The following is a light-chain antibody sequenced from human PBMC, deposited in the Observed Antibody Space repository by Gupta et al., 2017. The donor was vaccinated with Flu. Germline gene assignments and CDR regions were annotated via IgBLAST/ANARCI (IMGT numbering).Light chain of an antibody. CDR3: QHYGSSDRIT. CDR1: QTVTDKS. V-gene: IGKV3D-20*01. CDR2: DTS. Sequence: NVSLSPGERATLSCGASQTVTDKSSAWYQQKPGLAPRLLIYDTSIRAAGVPDRFSGSGSGTDFTLTISRLEPDDFAVYYCQHYGSSDRITFGRGTRLEMK. J-gene: IGKJ5*01.